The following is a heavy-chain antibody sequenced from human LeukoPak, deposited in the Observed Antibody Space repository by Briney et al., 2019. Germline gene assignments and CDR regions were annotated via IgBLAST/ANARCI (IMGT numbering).Heavy chain of an antibody. CDR2: IRFSGSNK. CDR1: GFTFKTYS. CDR3: ATEDF. V-gene: IGHV3-30*02. Sequence: PGGSLRLSCRASGFTFKTYSMHWVRQAPGKGLEWVAFIRFSGSNKYYGDSVKGRFSISRDNSRNTLYLQMNSLRAEDTAVYYCATEDFWGQGTLVTVSS. J-gene: IGHJ4*02.